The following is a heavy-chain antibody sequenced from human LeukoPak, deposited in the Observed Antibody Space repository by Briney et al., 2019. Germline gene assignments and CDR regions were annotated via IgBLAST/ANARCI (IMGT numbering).Heavy chain of an antibody. Sequence: SVKVSCKASGGTFSSYAISWVRQAPGQGLEWMGRIIPILGIANYAQKFQGRVTITADKSTSTAYMELSSLRSEDTAVYYCARGDSSGYHNWFDPWGQGTLVTVSS. CDR1: GGTFSSYA. D-gene: IGHD3-22*01. J-gene: IGHJ5*02. CDR2: IIPILGIA. V-gene: IGHV1-69*04. CDR3: ARGDSSGYHNWFDP.